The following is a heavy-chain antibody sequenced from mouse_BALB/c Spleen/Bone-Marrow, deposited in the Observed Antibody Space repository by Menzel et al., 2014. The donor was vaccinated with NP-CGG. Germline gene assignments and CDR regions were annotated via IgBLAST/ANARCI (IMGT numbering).Heavy chain of an antibody. V-gene: IGHV14-3*02. Sequence: VQLQQSGAELVKPGASVRLSCTASGFNIKDTHMHWVKQGPEQGLEWIGRIDPANGNTKYDPNFQGKATITADTSSNTAYLQLSSLTSEDTAVYYCSRDYGGTAWFACWGHGTLVTVSA. CDR2: IDPANGNT. J-gene: IGHJ3*01. D-gene: IGHD1-1*01. CDR1: GFNIKDTH. CDR3: SRDYGGTAWFAC.